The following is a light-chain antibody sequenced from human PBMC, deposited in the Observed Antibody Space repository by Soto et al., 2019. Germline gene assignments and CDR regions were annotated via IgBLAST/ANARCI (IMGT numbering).Light chain of an antibody. CDR2: SAS. V-gene: IGKV3-15*01. J-gene: IGKJ1*01. CDR3: QQYFKWPRT. Sequence: EIVMTQSPATLSVSPGERATLTCRASQSVGTNLAWYQLKAGQAPRVLIHSASTRATGIPARFSGSGAGTEFTLTISSLQSEDFVIYYWQQYFKWPRTFGQGTKVEVK. CDR1: QSVGTN.